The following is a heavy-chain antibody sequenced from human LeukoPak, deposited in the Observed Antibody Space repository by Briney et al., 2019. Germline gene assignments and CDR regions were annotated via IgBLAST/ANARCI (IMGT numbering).Heavy chain of an antibody. J-gene: IGHJ4*02. Sequence: PGGSLRLSCAASGFTFSVYAMSWVRQAPGKGLEWVSAISGSGGSTFYADSVKGRFTISRDNSKNTLYLQMNSLRAEDTAVYYCAISYYYDSSGYYSFGYWGQGTLVTVSS. CDR2: ISGSGGST. CDR1: GFTFSVYA. D-gene: IGHD3-22*01. CDR3: AISYYYDSSGYYSFGY. V-gene: IGHV3-23*01.